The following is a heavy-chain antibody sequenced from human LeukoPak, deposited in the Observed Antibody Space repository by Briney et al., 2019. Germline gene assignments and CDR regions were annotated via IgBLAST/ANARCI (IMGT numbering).Heavy chain of an antibody. CDR1: GGSTTNYY. V-gene: IGHV4-59*08. D-gene: IGHD6-19*01. CDR2: VYHTGHS. Sequence: PSETLSLTCTVSGGSTTNYYWSWIRQPPGKGLEWIAYVYHTGHSNYNPSLKSRVIISLDTSKNQISLRVTSVTAADTAVYYCARHQFSEPFDYWGQGALVTVS. CDR3: ARHQFSEPFDY. J-gene: IGHJ4*02.